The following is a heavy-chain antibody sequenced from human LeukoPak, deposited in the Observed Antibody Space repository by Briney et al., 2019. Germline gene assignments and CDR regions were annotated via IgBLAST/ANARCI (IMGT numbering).Heavy chain of an antibody. D-gene: IGHD6-19*01. J-gene: IGHJ4*02. V-gene: IGHV4-34*01. CDR3: ARGAGYSSGWYGGNWYYFDY. Sequence: PSETLSLTCAVYGGSFSGYYWSWIRQPPGKGLEWIGEINHSGSTNYNPSLKSRVTISVDTSKNQFSLKLSSVTAADTAVYYCARGAGYSSGWYGGNWYYFDYWGQGTLVTVSS. CDR1: GGSFSGYY. CDR2: INHSGST.